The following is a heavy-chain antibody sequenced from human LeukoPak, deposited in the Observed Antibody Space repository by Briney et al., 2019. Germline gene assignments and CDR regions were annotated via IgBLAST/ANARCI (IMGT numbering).Heavy chain of an antibody. Sequence: GGSLRLSCAASGFTFSSYSMNWVRQAPGKGLEWVSSISSSSSYIYYADSVKGRFTISRDNAKNSLYLQMNSLRAEDTAVYYCARVPDRGYCSSTSCYYVDVWGKGTTVTVSS. J-gene: IGHJ6*03. CDR1: GFTFSSYS. CDR3: ARVPDRGYCSSTSCYYVDV. V-gene: IGHV3-21*01. D-gene: IGHD2-2*01. CDR2: ISSSSSYI.